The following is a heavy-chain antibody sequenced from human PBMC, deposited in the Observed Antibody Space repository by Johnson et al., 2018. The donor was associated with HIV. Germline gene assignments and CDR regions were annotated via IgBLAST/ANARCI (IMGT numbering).Heavy chain of an antibody. CDR3: ARSQIDAFDI. J-gene: IGHJ3*02. V-gene: IGHV3-30*03. Sequence: QVQLVESGGGLVQPGRSLRLSCAASGFTFSSYGIHWVRQVPGKGLEWVAVISYAGSNKYSADSGRGRFTISRDNSKNTLYLQMNSLRAEDTAVYYCARSQIDAFDIWGQGTMVTVSS. CDR2: ISYAGSNK. CDR1: GFTFSSYG.